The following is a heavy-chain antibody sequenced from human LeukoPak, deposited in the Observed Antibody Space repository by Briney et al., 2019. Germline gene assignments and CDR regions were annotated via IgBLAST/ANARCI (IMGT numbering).Heavy chain of an antibody. J-gene: IGHJ3*02. Sequence: QTGGSLRLSCAASGFTFSSYAMSWVRQAPGKGLEWVSAISGSGGSTYYTASVKGRFTISRDNPRNTLYLQMNTLTVADTAVYYCVGERGVKTFNTWGQGTVVTVS. CDR3: VGERGVKTFNT. CDR2: ISGSGGST. V-gene: IGHV3-23*01. D-gene: IGHD3-10*01. CDR1: GFTFSSYA.